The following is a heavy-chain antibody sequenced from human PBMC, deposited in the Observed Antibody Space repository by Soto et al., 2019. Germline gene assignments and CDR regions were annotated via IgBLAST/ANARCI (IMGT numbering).Heavy chain of an antibody. CDR1: GFTVSSSY. CDR2: IYSGGRT. J-gene: IGHJ5*02. D-gene: IGHD6-19*01. Sequence: GGSLRLSCAASGFTVSSSYMSWVRQAPGKGLEWVSVIYSGGRTAYADSVKGRFTMSRDNFKNTLYLQMNTLTAADTAVYYCARHPAVAGPHNWFDPWGQGTLVTVSS. CDR3: ARHPAVAGPHNWFDP. V-gene: IGHV3-53*01.